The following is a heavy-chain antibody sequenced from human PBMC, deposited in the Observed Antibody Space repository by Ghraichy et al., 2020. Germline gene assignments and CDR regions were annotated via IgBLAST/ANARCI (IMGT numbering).Heavy chain of an antibody. CDR1: GFTFGRYG. CDR2: INNTGGNS. J-gene: IGHJ3*02. V-gene: IGHV3-23*01. D-gene: IGHD6-19*01. CDR3: AKDYSSGWYDAFDT. Sequence: GGSLRLSCAASGFTFGRYGMSCVRQAPGKRLEWVSGINNTGGNSNYADSVKGRFTISRDNTKSTLYLQMNSLRVEDTAVYYCAKDYSSGWYDAFDTWGQGTKVTVSS.